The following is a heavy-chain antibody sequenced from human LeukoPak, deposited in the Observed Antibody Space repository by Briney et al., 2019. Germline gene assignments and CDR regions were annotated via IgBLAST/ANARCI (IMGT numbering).Heavy chain of an antibody. CDR3: ARDQCSGGSCYSDY. J-gene: IGHJ4*02. D-gene: IGHD2-15*01. CDR2: ISSSGSTI. Sequence: GGSLRLSCAASGFTFSSYGMHWVRQAPGKGLEWVSYISSSGSTIYYADSVKGRFTISRDNAKNSLYLQMNSLRAEDTAVYYCARDQCSGGSCYSDYWGQGTLVTVSS. CDR1: GFTFSSYG. V-gene: IGHV3-48*04.